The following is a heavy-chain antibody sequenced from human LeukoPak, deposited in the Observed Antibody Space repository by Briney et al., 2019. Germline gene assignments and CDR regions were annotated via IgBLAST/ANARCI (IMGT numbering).Heavy chain of an antibody. Sequence: ASVKVSCKASGYTFTGDYMHWVRQAPGQGLEWMGWINPNSGGTNYAQKFQGRVTMTGDTSISTAYMELSRLRSDDTAVYYCARVVTGTTSILGDYWGQGTLVTVPS. D-gene: IGHD1-7*01. J-gene: IGHJ4*02. CDR3: ARVVTGTTSILGDY. V-gene: IGHV1-2*02. CDR1: GYTFTGDY. CDR2: INPNSGGT.